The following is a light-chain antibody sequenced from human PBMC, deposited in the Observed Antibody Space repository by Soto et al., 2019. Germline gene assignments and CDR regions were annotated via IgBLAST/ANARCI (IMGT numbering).Light chain of an antibody. J-gene: IGKJ2*01. CDR1: QNVLYSSNNKNY. V-gene: IGKV4-1*01. CDR3: QQFYGNPPT. Sequence: DIVMTQSPDSLAVSLGERATINCKSSQNVLYSSNNKNYLAWYQQKPGQPPKLLIYWASTRESGVPDRFSGSGSGTDFTLTISSLQAEDVAVYYCQQFYGNPPTFGQGTKLEIK. CDR2: WAS.